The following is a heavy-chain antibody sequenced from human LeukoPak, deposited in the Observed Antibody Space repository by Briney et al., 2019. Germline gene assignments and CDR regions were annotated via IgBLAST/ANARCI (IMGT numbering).Heavy chain of an antibody. V-gene: IGHV4-4*07. CDR3: ARMPPVRGVRNFYFYYYIDV. D-gene: IGHD3-10*01. J-gene: IGHJ6*03. Sequence: SETLSLTCTVSGASIDGYYWSWIRQPAGQSPEWIGRMHTSGTTNYSPAFKSRVIMSVDTSDKQFSLNVSSVTAADTAVYYCARMPPVRGVRNFYFYYYIDVWGRGTTVTV. CDR1: GASIDGYY. CDR2: MHTSGTT.